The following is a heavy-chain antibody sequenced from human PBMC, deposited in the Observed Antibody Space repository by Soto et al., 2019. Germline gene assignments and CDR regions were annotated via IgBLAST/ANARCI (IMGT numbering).Heavy chain of an antibody. CDR3: ASLRPVYDFWSGYYSYYYYGMDV. CDR2: IYYSGST. V-gene: IGHV4-39*01. D-gene: IGHD3-3*01. Sequence: SETLSLTCAVAGGASSSSSYYWVWIRHPPGKGLEWIGSIYYSGSTYYNPSLKSRVTISVDTSKNQFSLKLSSVTAADTAVYYCASLRPVYDFWSGYYSYYYYGMDVWGQGTTVTVSS. CDR1: GGASSSSSYY. J-gene: IGHJ6*02.